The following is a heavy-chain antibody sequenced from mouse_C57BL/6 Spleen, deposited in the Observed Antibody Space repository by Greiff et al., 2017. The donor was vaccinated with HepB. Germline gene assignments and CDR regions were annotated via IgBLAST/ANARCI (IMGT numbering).Heavy chain of an antibody. Sequence: EVQLVESGGGLVKPGGSLKLSCAASGFTFSDYGMHWVRQAPEKGLEWVAYISSGSSTIYYADTVKGRFTISRDNAKNTLFLQMTSLRSEDTAMYYCARHYYGSSLAWFAYWGQGTLVTVSA. D-gene: IGHD1-1*01. CDR3: ARHYYGSSLAWFAY. J-gene: IGHJ3*01. CDR1: GFTFSDYG. CDR2: ISSGSSTI. V-gene: IGHV5-17*01.